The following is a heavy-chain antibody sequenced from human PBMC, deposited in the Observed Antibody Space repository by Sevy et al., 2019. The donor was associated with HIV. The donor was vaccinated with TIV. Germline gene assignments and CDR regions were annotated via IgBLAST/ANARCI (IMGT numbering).Heavy chain of an antibody. Sequence: ASVKVSCKASGYTFTNYAFSWVRQAPGQGLEWMGWISAYNGNTNYAQNLQGRVTMTTDTTTSTAYMEQRSLGSDDTAVYYCARSLGEQQLAYFDSWGQGTLVTVSS. CDR3: ARSLGEQQLAYFDS. J-gene: IGHJ4*02. V-gene: IGHV1-18*01. CDR1: GYTFTNYA. CDR2: ISAYNGNT. D-gene: IGHD6-13*01.